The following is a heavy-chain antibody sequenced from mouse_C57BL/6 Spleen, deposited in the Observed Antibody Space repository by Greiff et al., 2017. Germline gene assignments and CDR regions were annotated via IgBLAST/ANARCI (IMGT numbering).Heavy chain of an antibody. CDR3: AKKYDYDGDAMDY. Sequence: QVQLKESGPGLVQPSQSLSITCTVSGFSLTSYGVHWVHQSPGKGLEWLGVIWRGGSTDYNAAFMSRLSITKDNSKSQVFFKMNSLQADDTAIYYCAKKYDYDGDAMDYWGQGTSVTVSS. V-gene: IGHV2-5*01. D-gene: IGHD2-4*01. CDR1: GFSLTSYG. J-gene: IGHJ4*01. CDR2: IWRGGST.